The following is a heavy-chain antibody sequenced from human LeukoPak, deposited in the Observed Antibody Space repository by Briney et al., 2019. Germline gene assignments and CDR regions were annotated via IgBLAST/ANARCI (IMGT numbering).Heavy chain of an antibody. Sequence: GGSLRLSCTASGFTFSSYDMHWVRQVTGKGLEWVSAIATTGDTFYSGSVKGRFSISRENAKTSLYLQMNSLRVGDTALYYCTRGGRDGFDIWGQGTMVTVSS. CDR2: IATTGDT. CDR1: GFTFSSYD. D-gene: IGHD5-24*01. V-gene: IGHV3-13*01. CDR3: TRGGRDGFDI. J-gene: IGHJ3*02.